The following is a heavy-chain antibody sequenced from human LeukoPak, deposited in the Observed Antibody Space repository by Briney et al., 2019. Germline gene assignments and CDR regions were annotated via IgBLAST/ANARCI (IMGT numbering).Heavy chain of an antibody. CDR1: GYSISSGYY. J-gene: IGHJ4*02. CDR2: IYHSGST. D-gene: IGHD6-6*01. CDR3: ARLKYSSSHFDY. V-gene: IGHV4-38-2*01. Sequence: SETLSLTCDVSGYSISSGYYWGWIRQPPGKGLEWIGSIYHSGSTYYNPSLKSRVTISVDTSKNQFSLKLSSVTAADTAVYYCARLKYSSSHFDYWGQGTPVTVSS.